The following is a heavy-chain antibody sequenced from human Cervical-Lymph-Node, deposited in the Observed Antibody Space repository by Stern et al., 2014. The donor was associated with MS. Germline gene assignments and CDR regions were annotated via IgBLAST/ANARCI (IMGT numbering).Heavy chain of an antibody. V-gene: IGHV4-61*02. D-gene: IGHD5-18*01. J-gene: IGHJ4*02. CDR1: GGSISSGSDY. CDR2: IHPSGSA. Sequence: VQLVQSGPGLVKPSQTLSLTCNVSGGSISSGSDYWSWLRQPVGKGLQWIGRIHPSGSAYYTPSLKRRVTISTDTSKNQFSLKLTSATAADTAIYYCASGYRIFDYWGQGILVTVSS. CDR3: ASGYRIFDY.